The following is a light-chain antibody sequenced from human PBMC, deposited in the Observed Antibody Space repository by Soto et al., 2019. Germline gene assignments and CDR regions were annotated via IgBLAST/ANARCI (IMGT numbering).Light chain of an antibody. CDR2: KVS. CDR3: QQLNSYPI. J-gene: IGKJ3*01. CDR1: QTISPW. V-gene: IGKV1-5*03. Sequence: DIQMTQTPSTLSASVVDRVTIACRASQTISPWLAWYQQKPGKAPKLLIYKVSNLESGVPSRFSGSGSGTEFTLTISSLQPEDIATYYCQQLNSYPIFGPGTKVDV.